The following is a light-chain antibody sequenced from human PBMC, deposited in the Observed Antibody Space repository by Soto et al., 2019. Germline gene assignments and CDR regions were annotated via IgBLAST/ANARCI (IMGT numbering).Light chain of an antibody. CDR2: SVS. J-gene: IGLJ1*01. CDR3: ISYTVSRSYV. Sequence: QSVLTHPASVSGSPGQSITISCSGTSSDIGAYDHVAWFQQFPGKTPKLVIYSVSNRPSGVSYRFSGSKSGNTASLTISGLQADDEADYYCISYTVSRSYVFGPGTKV. V-gene: IGLV2-14*01. CDR1: SSDIGAYDH.